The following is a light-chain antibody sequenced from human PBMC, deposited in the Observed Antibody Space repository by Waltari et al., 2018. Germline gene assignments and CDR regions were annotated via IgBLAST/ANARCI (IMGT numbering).Light chain of an antibody. CDR3: QSYDRSLSVV. CDR1: SSNIGAGYD. Sequence: QSVLTQPPSVSGAPGQRVTISCTGSSSNIGAGYDVHWYQQLPGTAPKLLSYLNSNRPSGVPDRFSASKSGTSASLAITGLQAEDEAYYYCQSYDRSLSVVFGGGTKLTVL. CDR2: LNS. V-gene: IGLV1-40*01. J-gene: IGLJ2*01.